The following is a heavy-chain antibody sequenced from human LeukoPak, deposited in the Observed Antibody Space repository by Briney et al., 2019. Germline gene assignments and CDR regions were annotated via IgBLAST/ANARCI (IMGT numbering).Heavy chain of an antibody. CDR2: INPNSGGT. V-gene: IGHV1-2*02. CDR3: ARDHGFGELSSYYYGMDV. CDR1: GGTFSSYA. D-gene: IGHD3-10*01. Sequence: ASVKVSCKASGGTFSSYAISWVRQAPGQGLEWMGWINPNSGGTNYAQKFQGRVTMTRDTSISTAYMELSRLRSDDTAVYYCARDHGFGELSSYYYGMDVWGQGTTVTVSS. J-gene: IGHJ6*02.